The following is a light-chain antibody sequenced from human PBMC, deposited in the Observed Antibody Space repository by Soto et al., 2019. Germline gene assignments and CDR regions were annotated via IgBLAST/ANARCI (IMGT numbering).Light chain of an antibody. CDR1: SSDVGGYNY. CDR2: EVS. Sequence: QSALTQPASVSGSPGQSITISCTGTSSDVGGYNYVSWYQQHPGKAPKLMIYEVSNRPSGVSNLFSGSQSGNTAALPISGLQAEDDADYYCSSYTSSSTLVFGTGTKLTVL. V-gene: IGLV2-14*01. J-gene: IGLJ1*01. CDR3: SSYTSSSTLV.